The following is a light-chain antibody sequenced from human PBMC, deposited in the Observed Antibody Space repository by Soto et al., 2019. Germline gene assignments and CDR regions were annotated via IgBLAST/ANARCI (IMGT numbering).Light chain of an antibody. Sequence: DIQLTQSPSFLSASVGDRVTITCRAGQAIGSSLAWYQHNPGKAPKLLIYAASTLQNGVPSSFSGSGSGTEFTLTISSLQPEDFATYYCQHLNDYRYTFGQGTKVEIK. CDR1: QAIGSS. CDR3: QHLNDYRYT. J-gene: IGKJ2*01. V-gene: IGKV1-9*01. CDR2: AAS.